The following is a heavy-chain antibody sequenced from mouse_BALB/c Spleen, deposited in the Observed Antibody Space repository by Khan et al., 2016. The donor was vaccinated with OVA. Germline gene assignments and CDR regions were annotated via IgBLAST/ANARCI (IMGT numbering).Heavy chain of an antibody. CDR2: ISSGGSYT. D-gene: IGHD2-4*01. J-gene: IGHJ2*01. V-gene: IGHV5-9-3*01. Sequence: EVELVESGGGLVKPGGSLKLSCAASGFTFSNYAMSWVRQSPEKRLEWVATISSGGSYTYYPDSVKGRFTISRDNAKNTLYLQMSSLRSEDTAMYYCASESRTMITHYFAYWGQGTTLTVSS. CDR3: ASESRTMITHYFAY. CDR1: GFTFSNYA.